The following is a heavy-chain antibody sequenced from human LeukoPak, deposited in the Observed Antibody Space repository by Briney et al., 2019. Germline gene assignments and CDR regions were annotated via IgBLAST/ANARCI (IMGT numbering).Heavy chain of an antibody. V-gene: IGHV4-59*01. D-gene: IGHD2-15*01. CDR3: ARSSCSAGSCYWY. Sequence: SETLSLTCAVYGGSFSGYYWSWIRQPPGKGLEWIGHIYYSGSTNYNPSLKSRVTISVDTSKKQFSLKLSTVTTADTAVYFCARSSCSAGSCYWYWGQGTLVTVSS. CDR1: GGSFSGYY. CDR2: IYYSGST. J-gene: IGHJ4*02.